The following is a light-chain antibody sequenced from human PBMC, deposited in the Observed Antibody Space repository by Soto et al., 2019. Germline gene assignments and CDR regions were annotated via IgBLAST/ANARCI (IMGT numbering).Light chain of an antibody. J-gene: IGKJ1*01. Sequence: DIQMTRPHSSFFASVGERVTIPCRASRGISTYLNWYQQKPGKAPNLLIYAASSLQSGVPSRFSGSGSETDFTLTISSLQPEDFATYSCQHSTTWTFGQGTKVEIK. CDR3: QHSTTWT. CDR2: AAS. CDR1: RGISTY. V-gene: IGKV1-39*01.